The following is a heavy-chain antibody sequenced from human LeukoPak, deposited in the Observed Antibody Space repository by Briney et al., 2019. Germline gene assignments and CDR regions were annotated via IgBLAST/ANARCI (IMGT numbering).Heavy chain of an antibody. D-gene: IGHD3-22*01. Sequence: GGSLRLSCAASGFTFSSYGMHWVRQAPVKGLEWVAVISYDGSNKYYADSVKGRFTISRDNSKNTLYLQMNSLRAEDTAVYYCAKVAPPIDSSGYPRYWGQGTLVTVSS. CDR2: ISYDGSNK. CDR1: GFTFSSYG. V-gene: IGHV3-30*18. J-gene: IGHJ4*02. CDR3: AKVAPPIDSSGYPRY.